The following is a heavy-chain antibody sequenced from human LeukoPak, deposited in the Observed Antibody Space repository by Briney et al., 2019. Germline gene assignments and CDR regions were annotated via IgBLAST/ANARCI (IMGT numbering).Heavy chain of an antibody. CDR2: INHSGST. CDR1: GGSISSSSYY. J-gene: IGHJ4*02. V-gene: IGHV4-39*07. Sequence: PSETLSLTCTVSGGSISSSSYYWGWIRQPPGKGLEWIGEINHSGSTNYNPSLKSRVTISVDTSKNQFSLKLSSVTAADTAVYYCARGPYSSRAPRWANRWYFDYWGQGTLVTVSS. CDR3: ARGPYSSRAPRWANRWYFDY. D-gene: IGHD6-13*01.